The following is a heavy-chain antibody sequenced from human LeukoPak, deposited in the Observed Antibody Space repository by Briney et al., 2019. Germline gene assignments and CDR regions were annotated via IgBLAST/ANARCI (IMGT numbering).Heavy chain of an antibody. Sequence: SVKVSCKASGGTFSSYTISWVRQAPGQGLERMGGIIPIFGTANYAQKFQGRVTITADESTSTAYMELSSLRSEDTAVYYCARPDTAMEGRGIYGMDVWGQGTTVTVSS. CDR1: GGTFSSYT. CDR2: IIPIFGTA. J-gene: IGHJ6*02. V-gene: IGHV1-69*13. D-gene: IGHD5-18*01. CDR3: ARPDTAMEGRGIYGMDV.